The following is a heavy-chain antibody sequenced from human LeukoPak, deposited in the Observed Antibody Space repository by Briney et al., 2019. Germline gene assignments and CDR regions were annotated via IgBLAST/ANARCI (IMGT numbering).Heavy chain of an antibody. V-gene: IGHV3-74*01. J-gene: IGHJ4*02. Sequence: PGGSLRLSCAASGFTFRSYWMHWVRQAPGKGLVWVSRINSDGSSTSYADSVKGRFTTSTDNAKNTVYLQMNSLRAKDTAVYYCVRGYDYWGQGTLVTVSS. CDR3: VRGYDY. CDR2: INSDGSST. CDR1: GFTFRSYW.